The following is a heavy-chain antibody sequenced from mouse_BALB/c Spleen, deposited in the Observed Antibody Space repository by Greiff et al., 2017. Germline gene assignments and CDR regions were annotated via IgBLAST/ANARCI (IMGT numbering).Heavy chain of an antibody. Sequence: VQLQQSGAELMKPGASVKISCKATGYTFSSYWIEWVKQRPGHGLEWIGEILPGSGSTNYNEKFKGKATFTADTSSNTAYMQLSSLTSEDSAVYYCARKAYYGNSGFAYWGQGTLVTVSA. CDR2: ILPGSGST. CDR3: ARKAYYGNSGFAY. CDR1: GYTFSSYW. J-gene: IGHJ3*01. V-gene: IGHV1-9*01. D-gene: IGHD2-10*01.